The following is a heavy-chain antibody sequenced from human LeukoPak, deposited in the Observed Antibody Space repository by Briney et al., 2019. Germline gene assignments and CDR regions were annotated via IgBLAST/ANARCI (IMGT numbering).Heavy chain of an antibody. D-gene: IGHD3-22*01. V-gene: IGHV1-2*06. J-gene: IGHJ4*02. CDR1: GYTFTGYY. Sequence: ASVKVSCKASGYTFTGYYMHWVRQAPGQGLEWMGRINPNNGGTNYAQKFQGRVTMTRDTSISTAYMELSRLRSDDTAVYYCARVHYYDSSGYYPLDYWGQGTLVTVSS. CDR2: INPNNGGT. CDR3: ARVHYYDSSGYYPLDY.